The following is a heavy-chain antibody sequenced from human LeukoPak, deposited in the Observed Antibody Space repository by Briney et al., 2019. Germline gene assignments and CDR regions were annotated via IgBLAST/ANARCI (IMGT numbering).Heavy chain of an antibody. Sequence: GGSLRLSRSASGFTFSAYAMHWVRQAPGKRLEYVSAISPDGTSTYYADSVRGRFSISRDNSKNTLYLQMSSLRAEDTAVYYCVPKGTEGYWGQGTLVTVSS. V-gene: IGHV3-64D*06. CDR1: GFTFSAYA. J-gene: IGHJ4*02. CDR2: ISPDGTST. CDR3: VPKGTEGY.